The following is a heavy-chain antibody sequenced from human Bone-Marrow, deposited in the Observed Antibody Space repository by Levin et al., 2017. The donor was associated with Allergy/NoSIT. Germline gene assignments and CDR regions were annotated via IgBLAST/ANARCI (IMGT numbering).Heavy chain of an antibody. CDR3: ARGGDRSFDY. CDR2: TNNDGAFP. D-gene: IGHD2-21*02. CDR1: GFTFSNYW. V-gene: IGHV3-74*01. Sequence: SCVASGFTFSNYWMHWVRQAPGKGLVWVSRTNNDGAFPTYADSVKGRFTISRDNAKNTLYLQMNSLRVEDTAVYYCARGGDRSFDYWGQGTLVTVSS. J-gene: IGHJ4*02.